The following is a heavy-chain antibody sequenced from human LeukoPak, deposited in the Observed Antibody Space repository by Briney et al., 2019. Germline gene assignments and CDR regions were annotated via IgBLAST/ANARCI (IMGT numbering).Heavy chain of an antibody. D-gene: IGHD1-26*01. CDR3: ARGRGSYLGY. V-gene: IGHV4-59*01. Sequence: SETLSLTCSVSDDSITMYYWTWIRQPPGKGLEWIGYIYYSGSTNYNPSLKSRVTISVDTSKNQFSLKLSSVTAADTAVYYCARGRGSYLGYWGQGTLVTVSS. J-gene: IGHJ4*02. CDR2: IYYSGST. CDR1: DDSITMYY.